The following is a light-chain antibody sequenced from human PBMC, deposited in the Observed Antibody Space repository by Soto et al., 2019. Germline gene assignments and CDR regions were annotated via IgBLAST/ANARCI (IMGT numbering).Light chain of an antibody. CDR1: QSVSSSF. J-gene: IGKJ5*01. V-gene: IGKV3-20*01. Sequence: EIVLTLSPGKLSLSGGEVAIVGCRASQSVSSSFLAWYQQKPGQAPRLLIYGASSRATGIPDRFSGSGSGTDFTLTISSLQPEDFATYYCQHFGGTTLTFAQGTRLEIK. CDR2: GAS. CDR3: QHFGGTTLT.